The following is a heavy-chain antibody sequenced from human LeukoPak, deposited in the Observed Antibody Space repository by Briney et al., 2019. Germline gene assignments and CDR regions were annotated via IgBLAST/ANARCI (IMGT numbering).Heavy chain of an antibody. CDR2: IYTSGST. Sequence: SETLSLTCTVSGGSISSYYWSWLRQPPGKGLEWIGYIYTSGSTNYNPSLKSRVTISVDTSKNQFSLKLSSVTAADTAVYYCARFFRGITMVRGVYDAFDIWGQGTMVTVSS. CDR3: ARFFRGITMVRGVYDAFDI. D-gene: IGHD3-10*01. V-gene: IGHV4-4*09. CDR1: GGSISSYY. J-gene: IGHJ3*02.